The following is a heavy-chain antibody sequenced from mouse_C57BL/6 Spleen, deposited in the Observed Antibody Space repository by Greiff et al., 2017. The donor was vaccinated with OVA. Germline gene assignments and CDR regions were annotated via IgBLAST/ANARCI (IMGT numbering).Heavy chain of an antibody. D-gene: IGHD1-1*01. Sequence: QVQLQQSGAELARPGASVKLSCKASGYTFTSYGISWVKQRTGQGLEWIGEIYPRSGNTYYNEKFKGKATLTADKSSSTAYMELRSLTSEDSAVYFCARGYYYGSSTSMDYWGQGTSVTVSS. CDR2: IYPRSGNT. V-gene: IGHV1-81*01. J-gene: IGHJ4*01. CDR3: ARGYYYGSSTSMDY. CDR1: GYTFTSYG.